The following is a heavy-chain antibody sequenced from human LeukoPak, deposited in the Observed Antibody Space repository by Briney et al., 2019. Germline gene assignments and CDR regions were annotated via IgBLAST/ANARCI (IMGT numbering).Heavy chain of an antibody. CDR3: ARDNASRDPPHFDY. V-gene: IGHV1-69*13. D-gene: IGHD3-16*01. Sequence: GASVKVSSKASVGTCSSYAISWVRQAPGQGLEWMGGVIPIFGTANYAQKFQGRVTITADESTSTAYMELSSLRSEDTAVYYCARDNASRDPPHFDYWGQGTLVTVSS. J-gene: IGHJ4*02. CDR1: VGTCSSYA. CDR2: VIPIFGTA.